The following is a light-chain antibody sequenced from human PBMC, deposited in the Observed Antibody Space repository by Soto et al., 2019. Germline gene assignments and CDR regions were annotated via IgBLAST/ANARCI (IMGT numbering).Light chain of an antibody. CDR1: QSISTY. J-gene: IGKJ1*01. CDR3: QQVYNTPPWT. CDR2: TAS. Sequence: DIQMTQSPSSLSASVGDRVTITCRASQSISTYLNWYQQNVGKAPKLLIYTASTLQSGVPSRFSGSGSGTDFTLTISNLQPEDFATYYFQQVYNTPPWTFGQGTKVEIK. V-gene: IGKV1-39*01.